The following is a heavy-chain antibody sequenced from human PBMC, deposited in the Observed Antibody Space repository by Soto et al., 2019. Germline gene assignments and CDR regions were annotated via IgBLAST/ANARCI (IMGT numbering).Heavy chain of an antibody. J-gene: IGHJ4*02. CDR3: AKGSPFYDSSGYYFDY. Sequence: GGSLRLSCAASGFTFSSYAMSWVRQAPGKGLEWVSAISGSGGSTYYADSVKGRFTISRDNSKNTLYLQMNSLRAEDTAVYYCAKGSPFYDSSGYYFDYWGQGTLVTVSS. CDR2: ISGSGGST. D-gene: IGHD3-22*01. V-gene: IGHV3-23*01. CDR1: GFTFSSYA.